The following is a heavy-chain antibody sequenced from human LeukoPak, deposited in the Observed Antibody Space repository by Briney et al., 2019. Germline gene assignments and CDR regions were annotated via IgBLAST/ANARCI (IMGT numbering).Heavy chain of an antibody. CDR3: ARDGGSESYAFDY. CDR1: GFTFSRYG. J-gene: IGHJ4*02. CDR2: ISDSGGDK. D-gene: IGHD3-10*01. V-gene: IGHV3-30*02. Sequence: GGSLRLSCAASGFTFSRYGFHWVRQAPGKGLEWVAFISDSGGDKWFGDSVKGRFTISRDKSKNTVNLQMSSLRVEDTALYYCARDGGSESYAFDYWGQETLVTVSS.